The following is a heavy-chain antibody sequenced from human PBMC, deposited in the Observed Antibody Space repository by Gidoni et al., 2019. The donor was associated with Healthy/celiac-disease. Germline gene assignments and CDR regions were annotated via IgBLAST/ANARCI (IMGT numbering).Heavy chain of an antibody. CDR2: ISISSSYI. V-gene: IGHV3-21*01. CDR3: ARAGMATLKPNDY. Sequence: EVQLVESGGGLVKPGGSVRLSCAASGFTFSSYSMNWVRQAPGKGLEWVSSISISSSYIYYADSVKGRFTISRDNAKNSLYLQMNSLRAEDTAVYYCARAGMATLKPNDYWGQGTLVTVSS. CDR1: GFTFSSYS. D-gene: IGHD5-12*01. J-gene: IGHJ4*02.